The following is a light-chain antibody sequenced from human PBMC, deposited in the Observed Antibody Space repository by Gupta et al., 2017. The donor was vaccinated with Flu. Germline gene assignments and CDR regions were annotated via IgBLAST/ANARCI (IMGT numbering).Light chain of an antibody. V-gene: IGLV2-14*01. CDR1: SSDVGGYNY. CDR3: SSYTSITTLGV. CDR2: EVS. J-gene: IGLJ3*02. Sequence: QAALTQPASASGSPGQSITISCTGTSSDVGGYNYVSWYQQHPGKAPKLMIYEVSNRPSGVSNRFSGSKSGNTASLTISGLQAEDEADYYCSSYTSITTLGVFGGGTKLTVL.